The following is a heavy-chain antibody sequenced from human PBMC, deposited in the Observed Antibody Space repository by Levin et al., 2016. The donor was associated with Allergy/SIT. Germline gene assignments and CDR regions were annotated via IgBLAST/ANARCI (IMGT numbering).Heavy chain of an antibody. D-gene: IGHD3-22*01. CDR3: ARRGSNYDSNKYDWFDS. CDR2: IYPGDSDT. Sequence: GESLKISCKGSGYIFANYWIGWVRQMPGKGLEWMGIIYPGDSDTRYSPSFQGQVTISADKSTNSAYVQWSSLEASDTAIYYCARRGSNYDSNKYDWFDSWGQGTLVTVSS. V-gene: IGHV5-51*01. J-gene: IGHJ5*01. CDR1: GYIFANYW.